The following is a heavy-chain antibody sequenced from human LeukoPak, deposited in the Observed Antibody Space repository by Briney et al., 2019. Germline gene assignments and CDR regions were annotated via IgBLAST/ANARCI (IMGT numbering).Heavy chain of an antibody. J-gene: IGHJ4*02. D-gene: IGHD3-10*01. CDR3: AREVSYGSGTFADY. V-gene: IGHV4-59*01. CDR1: GGSISSYY. Sequence: PSETLSLTCTVSGGSISSYYWSWIRQPPGKGLEWVGYIYYSGSTNYNPSLKSRVTISVDTSKNQFSLQLSSVTAADTAVYYCAREVSYGSGTFADYWGQGTLVTVSS. CDR2: IYYSGST.